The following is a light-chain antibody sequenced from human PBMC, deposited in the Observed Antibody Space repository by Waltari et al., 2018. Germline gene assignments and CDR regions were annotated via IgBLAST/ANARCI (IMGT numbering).Light chain of an antibody. V-gene: IGKV1-39*01. J-gene: IGKJ2*01. CDR1: QSISSS. CDR2: AAS. Sequence: DIQMTQSPSSLSASVGDRLSITCRARQSISSSLNWYQQKPGKAPKLLIYAASTLQSGVPSRFSGSGSGTDFTLTITSLQPEDFATYYCQHTYSTPRTFGQGTKLEIK. CDR3: QHTYSTPRT.